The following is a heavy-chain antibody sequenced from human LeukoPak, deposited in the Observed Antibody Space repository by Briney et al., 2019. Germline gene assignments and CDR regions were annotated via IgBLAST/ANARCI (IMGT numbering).Heavy chain of an antibody. V-gene: IGHV4-34*01. CDR2: INHSGST. D-gene: IGHD3-10*02. CDR1: GGSFSGYY. J-gene: IGHJ6*02. CDR3: ARGLVRGLDYYYGMDV. Sequence: SETLSLTCAVYGGSFSGYYWSWIRQPPGKGLEWIGEINHSGSTNYNPSLKSRVTISVDTSKNQFSLKLSSVTAADTAVYYCARGLVRGLDYYYGMDVWGQGTTVTVSS.